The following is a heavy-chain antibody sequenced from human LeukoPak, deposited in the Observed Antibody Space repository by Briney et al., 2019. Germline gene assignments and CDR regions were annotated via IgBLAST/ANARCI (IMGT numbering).Heavy chain of an antibody. CDR2: ISSSGSTI. CDR1: GFTFSSYE. J-gene: IGHJ6*04. D-gene: IGHD3-10*02. CDR3: AELGITMIGGV. V-gene: IGHV3-48*03. Sequence: AGGSLRLSCAASGFTFSSYEMNWVRQAPGKWLEWVSYISSSGSTIYYADSVKGRFTISRDNAENSLYLQMNSLRAEDTAVYYCAELGITMIGGVWGKGTTVTISS.